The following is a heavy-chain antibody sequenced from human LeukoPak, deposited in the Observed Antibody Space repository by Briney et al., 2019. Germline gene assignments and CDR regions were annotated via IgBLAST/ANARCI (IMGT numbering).Heavy chain of an antibody. CDR1: GFTFSNSA. J-gene: IGHJ6*03. D-gene: IGHD6-6*01. CDR3: TTGSSSSGYYYYMDV. V-gene: IGHV3-15*01. CDR2: IKSKTDGGTT. Sequence: PGGSLRLSCAASGFTFSNSAMSWVRQAPGKGLEWVDRIKSKTDGGTTDYAAPVKGRFTISRDDSKNTLYLQMNSLKTEDTAVYYCTTGSSSSGYYYYMDVWGKGTTVAVSS.